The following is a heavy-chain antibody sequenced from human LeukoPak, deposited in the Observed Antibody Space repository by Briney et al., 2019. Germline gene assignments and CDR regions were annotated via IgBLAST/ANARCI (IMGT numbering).Heavy chain of an antibody. D-gene: IGHD2-21*01. CDR1: GGSISGYY. V-gene: IGHV4-4*07. Sequence: SETLSLTCTVSGGSISGYYWTWIRRPAGKGLEWIGRLYSSGSTNYNPSLKSRVTMSVDMSRNQFSLKLTSLTAADTAIYYCARRSLVVGGGTDVWGQGTTVTVSS. CDR3: ARRSLVVGGGTDV. CDR2: LYSSGST. J-gene: IGHJ6*02.